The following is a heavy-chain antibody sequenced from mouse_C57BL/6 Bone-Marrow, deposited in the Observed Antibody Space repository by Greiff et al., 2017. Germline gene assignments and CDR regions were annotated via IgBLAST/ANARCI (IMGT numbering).Heavy chain of an antibody. D-gene: IGHD2-1*01. V-gene: IGHV3-1*01. CDR2: ISYSGST. CDR1: GYSITSGYD. J-gene: IGHJ2*01. Sequence: EVKLMESGPGMVKPSQSLSLTCTVTGYSITSGYDWHWIRHFPGNKLEWMGYISYSGSTNYNPSLKSRISITHDTSKNHFFLKLNSVTTEDTATYYCARGGRLYYGLPFDYWGQGTTLTVSS. CDR3: ARGGRLYYGLPFDY.